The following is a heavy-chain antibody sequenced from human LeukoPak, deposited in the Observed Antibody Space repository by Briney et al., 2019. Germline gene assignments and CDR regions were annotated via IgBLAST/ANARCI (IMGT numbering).Heavy chain of an antibody. CDR3: AGDGRDGYNIYFHH. Sequence: GGSLRLSCSASGFTFSSYAMHWVRQAPGRGLQYVSVISGNGVSTSYADSVKGRFTISRDNSKNTVYLQMTSLRAEDTAVYYCAGDGRDGYNIYFHHWGQGTLVTVSS. D-gene: IGHD5-24*01. CDR2: ISGNGVST. CDR1: GFTFSSYA. J-gene: IGHJ1*01. V-gene: IGHV3-64D*06.